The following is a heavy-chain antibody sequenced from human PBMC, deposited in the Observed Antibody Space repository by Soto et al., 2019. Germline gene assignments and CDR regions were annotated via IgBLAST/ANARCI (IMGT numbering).Heavy chain of an antibody. CDR1: GFTFSNAW. CDR2: IKTKTDGEIV. J-gene: IGHJ4*02. V-gene: IGHV3-15*01. Sequence: GGSLRLSCAASGFTFSNAWMSWVRQAPGKGLEWVGRIKTKTDGEIVEYAAPVKGRFTISRDDSKNTLYLLMNSLNTEDTAVYYCTSQHRDWGQGTLVTVSS. CDR3: TSQHRD.